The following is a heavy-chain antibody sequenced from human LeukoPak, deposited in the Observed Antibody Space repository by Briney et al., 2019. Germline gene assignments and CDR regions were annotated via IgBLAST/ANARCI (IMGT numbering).Heavy chain of an antibody. CDR1: GFTFSSYA. V-gene: IGHV3-23*01. CDR2: MSGSGGST. J-gene: IGHJ4*02. CDR3: AKIAYYDFWSGQPHY. D-gene: IGHD3-3*01. Sequence: SGGSLRLSCAASGFTFSSYAMSWVRQAPGKGLEWVSAMSGSGGSTYYADSVKGRFTISRDNSKNTLYLQMNSLRAEDTAVYYCAKIAYYDFWSGQPHYWGQGTLVTVSS.